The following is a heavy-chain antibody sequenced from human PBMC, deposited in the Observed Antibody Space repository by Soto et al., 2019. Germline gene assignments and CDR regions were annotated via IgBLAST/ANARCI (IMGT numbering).Heavy chain of an antibody. CDR1: GYTFTSYG. D-gene: IGHD6-13*01. V-gene: IGHV1-18*01. J-gene: IGHJ4*02. Sequence: ASVKVSCKASGYTFTSYGISWVRQAPGQGLEWMGWISAYNGNTNYAQKLQGRVTMTTDTSTSTAYMELRSLRSDDTAVYYCARDLSSWPPYYFDYWGQGTLVTVSS. CDR3: ARDLSSWPPYYFDY. CDR2: ISAYNGNT.